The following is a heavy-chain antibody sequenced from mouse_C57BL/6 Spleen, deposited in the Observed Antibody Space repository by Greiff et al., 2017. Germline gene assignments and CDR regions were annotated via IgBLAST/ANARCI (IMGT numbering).Heavy chain of an antibody. D-gene: IGHD2-4*01. J-gene: IGHJ3*01. CDR3: ARWDDFQFAY. Sequence: QVHVKQSGAELVKPGASVKLSCKASGYTFTSYWMHWVKQRPGQGLEWIGMIHPNSGSTNYNEKFKSKATLTVDKSSSTAYMQLSSLTSEDSAVYYCARWDDFQFAYWGQGTLVTVSA. V-gene: IGHV1-64*01. CDR2: IHPNSGST. CDR1: GYTFTSYW.